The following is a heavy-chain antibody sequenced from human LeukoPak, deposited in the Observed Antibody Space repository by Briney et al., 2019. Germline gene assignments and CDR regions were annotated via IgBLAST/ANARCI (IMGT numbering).Heavy chain of an antibody. CDR1: GGSISTYNW. Sequence: SGTLSLTCAVSGGSISTYNWWSWVRQPPGKGLEWIGEIFYSGSINYNPSLKSRVTISVDTSKNQFSLKLSSVTAADTAVYYCARPGSWRSNWFDPWGQGTLVTVSS. D-gene: IGHD6-13*01. V-gene: IGHV4-4*02. CDR2: IFYSGSI. J-gene: IGHJ5*02. CDR3: ARPGSWRSNWFDP.